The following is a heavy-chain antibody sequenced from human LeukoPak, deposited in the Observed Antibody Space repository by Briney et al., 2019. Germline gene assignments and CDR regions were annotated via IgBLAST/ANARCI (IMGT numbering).Heavy chain of an antibody. J-gene: IGHJ3*02. D-gene: IGHD2-15*01. CDR2: IYDSGST. CDR1: GASIRSGDYY. CDR3: ARDCSGGSCYGAFDI. V-gene: IGHV4-30-4*01. Sequence: SETLSLTCTVSGASIRSGDYYWSWIRQPPGKGLEWIGYIYDSGSTYYNPSLKSRITISVDTSENRFSLKLSSVTATDTAVYYCARDCSGGSCYGAFDIWGQGTMVTASS.